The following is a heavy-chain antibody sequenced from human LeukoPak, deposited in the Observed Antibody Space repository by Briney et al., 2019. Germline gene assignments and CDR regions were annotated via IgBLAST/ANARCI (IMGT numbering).Heavy chain of an antibody. CDR3: ARDKKSGESSEIDY. Sequence: PGGSLRLSCAASGFTFSNYWVHWVRQAPGTGLVWVSRINRDGTITKYADSVKGRFTVSRDNAKNTLNLQMNSLRAEDTAVYYCARDKKSGESSEIDYWGQGTLVTVSS. V-gene: IGHV3-74*03. D-gene: IGHD3-10*01. J-gene: IGHJ4*02. CDR1: GFTFSNYW. CDR2: INRDGTIT.